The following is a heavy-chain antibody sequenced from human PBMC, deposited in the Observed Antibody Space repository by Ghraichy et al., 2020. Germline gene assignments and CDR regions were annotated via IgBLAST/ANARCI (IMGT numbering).Heavy chain of an antibody. CDR1: GGSISSGGYY. CDR2: IYYSGST. J-gene: IGHJ3*02. Sequence: SETLSLTCTVSGGSISSGGYYWSWIRQHPGKGLEWIGYIYYSGSTYYNPSLKSRVTISVDTSKNQFSLKLSSVTAADTAVYYCARDFEAIQGAFDIWGQGTMVTVSS. CDR3: ARDFEAIQGAFDI. D-gene: IGHD3-9*01. V-gene: IGHV4-31*03.